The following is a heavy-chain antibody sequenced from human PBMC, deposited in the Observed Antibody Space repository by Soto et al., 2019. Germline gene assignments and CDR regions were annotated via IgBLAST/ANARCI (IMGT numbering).Heavy chain of an antibody. J-gene: IGHJ6*03. Sequence: GGSLRLSCATSGFILSDCAMNWVRQAPGKGLEWVSYISSSSSVIDYADSVKGRFTVSRDNARNSLYLQMNSLRTEDTAVYYCARDLSWGSNWYYYMDVWGKGTTVTVSS. CDR2: ISSSSSVI. CDR1: GFILSDCA. V-gene: IGHV3-48*01. CDR3: ARDLSWGSNWYYYMDV. D-gene: IGHD7-27*01.